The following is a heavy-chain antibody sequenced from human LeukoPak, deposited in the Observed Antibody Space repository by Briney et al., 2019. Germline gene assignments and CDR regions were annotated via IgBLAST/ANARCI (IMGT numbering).Heavy chain of an antibody. CDR1: GFIFSSSG. V-gene: IGHV3-23*01. J-gene: IGHJ5*02. Sequence: GGSLRLSCAASGFIFSSSGMSWVRQAPGKGLEWVSTISDNGGSTYYPDSVKGRFTISRDNSKNTLYLQMNSLRPEDTAVYYCAKDRHAPGRYCSSTICFPFDPWGQGTLVTVSS. CDR2: ISDNGGST. CDR3: AKDRHAPGRYCSSTICFPFDP. D-gene: IGHD2-2*01.